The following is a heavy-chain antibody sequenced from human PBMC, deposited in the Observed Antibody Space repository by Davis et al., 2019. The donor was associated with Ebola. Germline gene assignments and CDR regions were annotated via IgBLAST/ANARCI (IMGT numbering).Heavy chain of an antibody. V-gene: IGHV3-11*04. D-gene: IGHD6-19*01. Sequence: PGGSLRLSCAASGFTFSDYYMSWIRQAPGKGLEWVSYISSSSSTIYYADSVKGRFTISRDNSKNTLYLQMNSLRVEDTAVYYCAREYSSGGDYWGQGTLVTVSS. CDR1: GFTFSDYY. J-gene: IGHJ4*02. CDR3: AREYSSGGDY. CDR2: ISSSSSTI.